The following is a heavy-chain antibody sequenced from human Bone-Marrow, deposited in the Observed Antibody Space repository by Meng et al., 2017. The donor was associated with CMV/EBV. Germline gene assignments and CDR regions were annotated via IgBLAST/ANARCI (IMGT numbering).Heavy chain of an antibody. CDR2: IIPILGIA. J-gene: IGHJ5*02. V-gene: IGHV1-69*10. Sequence: VKVSCKASGYTFTSYDINWVRQATGQGLEWMGGIIPILGIANYAQKFQGRVTITADKSTSTAYMELSSLRSEDTAVYYCARGEGIAAAVPYNWFDPWGQGTLVTVSS. CDR3: ARGEGIAAAVPYNWFDP. D-gene: IGHD6-13*01. CDR1: GYTFTSYD.